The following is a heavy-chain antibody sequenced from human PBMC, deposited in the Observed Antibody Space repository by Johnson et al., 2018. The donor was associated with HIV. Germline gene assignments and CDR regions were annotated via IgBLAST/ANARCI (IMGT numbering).Heavy chain of an antibody. J-gene: IGHJ3*02. V-gene: IGHV3-66*01. D-gene: IGHD3-3*01. CDR2: IYSGGST. CDR1: GFTVSSNY. CDR3: ARGPFRGDFWSGYYAFDI. Sequence: VQLVESGGGLVQPGGSLRLSCAASGFTVSSNYMSWVRQAPGKGLEWVSVIYSGGSTYYADSVKGRFTISRDNSKNTLYLQMNTLRADDTAIYYCARGPFRGDFWSGYYAFDIWGQGTMVTVSS.